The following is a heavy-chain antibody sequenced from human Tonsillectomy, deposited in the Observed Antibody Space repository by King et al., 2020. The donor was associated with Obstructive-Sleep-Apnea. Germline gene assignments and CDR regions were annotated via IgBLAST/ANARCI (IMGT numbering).Heavy chain of an antibody. J-gene: IGHJ5*02. V-gene: IGHV3-21*01. CDR3: ARGENWFDP. CDR1: GFTFSNYG. Sequence: VQLVESGGGLVKPGGFLRLSCAASGFTFSNYGMNWVRQAPGKGLEWVSSISSSSSYIYADSVKGRFTISRDNAKNSLFLQMNRLRAEDTAVYYCARGENWFDPWGQGTLVTVSS. CDR2: ISSSSSYI.